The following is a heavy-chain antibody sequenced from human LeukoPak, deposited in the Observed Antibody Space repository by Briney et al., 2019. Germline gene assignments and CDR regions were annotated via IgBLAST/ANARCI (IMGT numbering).Heavy chain of an antibody. Sequence: ASVKVSCKVSGYTLTELSMHWVRQAPGKGLEWMGGFDPEDGETIYAQKFQGRVTMTEDTSTDTAYMELSSLRSEDTAVYYCATSRYSGYDSVYYYGMDVWSQGTTVTVSS. CDR2: FDPEDGET. D-gene: IGHD5-12*01. CDR1: GYTLTELS. CDR3: ATSRYSGYDSVYYYGMDV. V-gene: IGHV1-24*01. J-gene: IGHJ6*02.